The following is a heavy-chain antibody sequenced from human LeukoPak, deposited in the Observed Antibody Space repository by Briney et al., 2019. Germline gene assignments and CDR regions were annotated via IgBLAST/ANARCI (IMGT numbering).Heavy chain of an antibody. J-gene: IGHJ5*02. Sequence: GGSLRLSCAASEFTFSTFSMNWVRQAPGKGLVWVSRINSDGSSTSYADSVKGRFTISRDNAKNTLYLQMNSLRAEDTAVYYCARGGISRHNWFDPWGQGTLVTVSS. V-gene: IGHV3-74*01. D-gene: IGHD3-16*01. CDR2: INSDGSST. CDR3: ARGGISRHNWFDP. CDR1: EFTFSTFS.